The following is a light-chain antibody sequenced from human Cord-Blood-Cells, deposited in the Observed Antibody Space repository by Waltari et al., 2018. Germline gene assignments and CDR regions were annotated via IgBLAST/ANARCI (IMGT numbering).Light chain of an antibody. CDR2: AAS. CDR1: HSISSY. CDR3: QQSYRTPLT. Sequence: DIQVTPSPSSLSASVGDGATITCCTNHSISSYLNWYQQKPGKAPKLLISAASSLQSGVPYRFSGSGSGTDFTLTISSLQPEDFAVYYCQQSYRTPLTFGPGTKVDIK. J-gene: IGKJ3*01. V-gene: IGKV1-39*01.